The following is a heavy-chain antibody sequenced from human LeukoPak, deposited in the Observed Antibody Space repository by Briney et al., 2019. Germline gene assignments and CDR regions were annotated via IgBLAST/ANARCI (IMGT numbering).Heavy chain of an antibody. D-gene: IGHD3-22*01. CDR1: GGTFSSYA. CDR3: AKNYYYDNTGYWGAFDI. J-gene: IGHJ3*02. Sequence: SVKVSCKASGGTFSSYAISWVRQAPGQGLEWMGGIIPIFGTANYAQKFQDRVTMTTDTSTSTAYMELRSLRSDDTAIYHCAKNYYYDNTGYWGAFDIWGQGTMVTVSS. CDR2: IIPIFGTA. V-gene: IGHV1-69*05.